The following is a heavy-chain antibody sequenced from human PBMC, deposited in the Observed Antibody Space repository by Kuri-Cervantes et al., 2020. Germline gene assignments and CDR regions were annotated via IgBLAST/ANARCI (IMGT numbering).Heavy chain of an antibody. Sequence: GGSLRLSCAVSGLKFDDYGMHWVRQAPGKGLEWVSGINWNSGSIDYADSVEGRFTMSRDNAKNSLYLQMNSLRGDDTAFYYCVKGTHSGSYRPLDYWGQGTLVTVSS. J-gene: IGHJ4*02. V-gene: IGHV3-9*01. CDR3: VKGTHSGSYRPLDY. D-gene: IGHD1-26*01. CDR2: INWNSGSI. CDR1: GLKFDDYG.